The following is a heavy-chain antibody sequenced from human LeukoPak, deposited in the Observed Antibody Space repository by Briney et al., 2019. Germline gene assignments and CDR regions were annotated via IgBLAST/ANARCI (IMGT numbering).Heavy chain of an antibody. CDR1: GGSISSGGYY. CDR3: ARTAAAGGSKYNWFDP. CDR2: IYYSGST. D-gene: IGHD6-13*01. J-gene: IGHJ5*02. Sequence: TLSLTCTVSGGSISSGGYYWSWIRQHPGKGLEWIGYIYYSGSTYYNPSLKSRVTISVDTSKNQFSLKLSSVTAADTAVYYCARTAAAGGSKYNWFDPWGQGTLVTVSS. V-gene: IGHV4-31*03.